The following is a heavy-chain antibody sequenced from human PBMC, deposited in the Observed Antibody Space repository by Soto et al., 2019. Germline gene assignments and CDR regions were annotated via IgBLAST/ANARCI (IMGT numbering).Heavy chain of an antibody. CDR2: INHSGST. J-gene: IGHJ5*02. Sequence: PSETLSLTCAVYGGSFSGYDWSRIRQPPGKGLEWIGEINHSGSTNYNPSLKSRVTISVDTSKNQFSLKLSSVTAADTAVYYCARGFMTTVTLNWFDPWGHGTLVTISS. CDR3: ARGFMTTVTLNWFDP. D-gene: IGHD4-17*01. V-gene: IGHV4-34*01. CDR1: GGSFSGYD.